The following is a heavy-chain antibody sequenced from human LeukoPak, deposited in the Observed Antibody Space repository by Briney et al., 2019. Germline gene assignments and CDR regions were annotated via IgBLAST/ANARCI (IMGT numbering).Heavy chain of an antibody. CDR3: ASWGWGDIVVVPAATDAFDI. CDR1: GGSISSSSYY. V-gene: IGHV4-39*01. Sequence: SETLSFNCTVSGGSISSSSYYWGWIRQPPGKGLEWIGSIYYSGSTYYNPSLKSRVTISVDTSKNQFSLKLSSVTAADTAVYYCASWGWGDIVVVPAATDAFDIWGQGTMVTVSS. J-gene: IGHJ3*02. CDR2: IYYSGST. D-gene: IGHD2-2*01.